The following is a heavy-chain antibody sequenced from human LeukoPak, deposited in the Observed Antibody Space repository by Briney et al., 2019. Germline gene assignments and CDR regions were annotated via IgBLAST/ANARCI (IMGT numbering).Heavy chain of an antibody. D-gene: IGHD3-3*01. V-gene: IGHV1-18*04. CDR3: ARDSELRFLEWLFEAAPDY. CDR1: GYTLTGYY. Sequence: ASVKVSCKASGYTLTGYYMHWVRQAPGQGLEWMGWISAYNGNTNYAQKLQGRVTMTTDTSTSTAYMELRSLRSDDTAVYYCARDSELRFLEWLFEAAPDYWGQGTLVTVSS. CDR2: ISAYNGNT. J-gene: IGHJ4*02.